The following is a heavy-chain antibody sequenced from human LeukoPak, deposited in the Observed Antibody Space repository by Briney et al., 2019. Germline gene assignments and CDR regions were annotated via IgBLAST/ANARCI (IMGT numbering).Heavy chain of an antibody. CDR3: ARVLIRGDEIDY. CDR2: IYPGDSDT. Sequence: GESLKISCKSSGYSFTTYWIAWVRQMPGTGLEWMGIIYPGDSDTRYSPSFQGQVTISADKSISTAYLQWTSLKASDSAMYYCARVLIRGDEIDYWGQGTLVTVSS. CDR1: GYSFTTYW. V-gene: IGHV5-51*01. D-gene: IGHD2-21*01. J-gene: IGHJ4*02.